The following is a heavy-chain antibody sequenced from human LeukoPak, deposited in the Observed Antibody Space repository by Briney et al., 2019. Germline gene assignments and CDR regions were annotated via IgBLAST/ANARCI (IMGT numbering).Heavy chain of an antibody. V-gene: IGHV3-21*01. D-gene: IGHD1-26*01. Sequence: GGSLRLSCAASGFTFSSYAMNWVRQAPGKGLEWVSSISVTSTHIYYAASVKGRFTISRDNAKNSLNLQMHSLRAEDTALYYCARGEYSGSYYRDWGQGTLVTVSS. CDR3: ARGEYSGSYYRD. J-gene: IGHJ4*02. CDR1: GFTFSSYA. CDR2: ISVTSTHI.